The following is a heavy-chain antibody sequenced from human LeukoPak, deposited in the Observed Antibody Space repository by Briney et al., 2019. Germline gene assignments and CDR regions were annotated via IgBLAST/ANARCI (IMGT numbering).Heavy chain of an antibody. CDR3: ARRAGAYSHPYDY. J-gene: IGHJ4*02. Sequence: GGSLRLSCAASGFTFSNYWMHWVRQAPGKGLVWVSRIYNDGSSTSYADSVKGRFTISRDNSKNTLYLQMNSLRVEDTAVYYCARRAGAYSHPYDYWGQGTLVTVSS. CDR2: IYNDGSST. D-gene: IGHD4/OR15-4a*01. V-gene: IGHV3-74*01. CDR1: GFTFSNYW.